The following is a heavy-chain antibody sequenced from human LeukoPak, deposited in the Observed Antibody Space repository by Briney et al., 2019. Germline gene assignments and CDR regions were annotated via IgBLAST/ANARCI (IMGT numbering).Heavy chain of an antibody. CDR1: GFTFSSYA. Sequence: GGSLRLSCAASGFTFSSYAMSWVRQAPGKGLEWVSATRGSGGSTYYADSVKGRFTISRDNSKNMLYLQMNSLRVEDTAIYYCAKVSVVAGRNAFDIWGQGTMVTVSS. CDR3: AKVSVVAGRNAFDI. J-gene: IGHJ3*02. CDR2: TRGSGGST. D-gene: IGHD3-22*01. V-gene: IGHV3-23*01.